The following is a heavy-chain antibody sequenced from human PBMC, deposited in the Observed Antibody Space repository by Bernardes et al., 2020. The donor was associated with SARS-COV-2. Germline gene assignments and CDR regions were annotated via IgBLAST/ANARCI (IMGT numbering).Heavy chain of an antibody. J-gene: IGHJ6*02. CDR2: ISYDGSNK. CDR3: AKTSGSYYYYYYGMDV. Sequence: GGSLRLSCAASGFTFSSYGMHWVRQAPGKGLEWVAVISYDGSNKYYADSVKGRFTISRDNSKNTLYLQMNSLRAEDTAVYYCAKTSGSYYYYYYGMDVWGQGTTVTVSS. CDR1: GFTFSSYG. V-gene: IGHV3-30*18. D-gene: IGHD1-26*01.